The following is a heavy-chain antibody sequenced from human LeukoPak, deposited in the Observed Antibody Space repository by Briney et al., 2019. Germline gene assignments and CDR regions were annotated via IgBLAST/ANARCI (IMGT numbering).Heavy chain of an antibody. V-gene: IGHV3-23*01. CDR1: GVTFGTYA. J-gene: IGHJ6*02. Sequence: GGALRLSCVASGVTFGTYAMSWVRQALGGGLEWGSALCGAVTYTNYADSVKGRCTISRDNSKSTVYMEMNRLTIKDTATYYCAKALNFHGSGRGDCDDVCGRRTTVTVS. CDR2: LCGAVTYT. D-gene: IGHD3-10*01. CDR3: AKALNFHGSGRGDCDDV.